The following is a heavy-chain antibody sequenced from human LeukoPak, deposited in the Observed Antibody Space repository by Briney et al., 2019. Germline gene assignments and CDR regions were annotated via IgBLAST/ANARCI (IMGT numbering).Heavy chain of an antibody. CDR3: AKERDSSSWSDY. CDR2: IRYDGSDK. V-gene: IGHV3-30*02. J-gene: IGHJ4*02. Sequence: GGSLRLSCAASGVTFNIYAMHWVRQAPGKGLEGVAFIRYDGSDKYYADSVKGRFTISRDNSKNTLYLQMNSLRADDTAVYYCAKERDSSSWSDYWGQGTPVTVSS. CDR1: GVTFNIYA. D-gene: IGHD6-13*01.